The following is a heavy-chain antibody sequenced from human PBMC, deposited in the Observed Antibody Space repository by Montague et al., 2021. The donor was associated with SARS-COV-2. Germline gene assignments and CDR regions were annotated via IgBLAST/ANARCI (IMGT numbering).Heavy chain of an antibody. CDR1: GGSISSSSYY. J-gene: IGHJ6*02. D-gene: IGHD3-22*01. Sequence: SETLSLTCTVSGGSISSSSYYWGWIRQPPGKGLEWIGSIYYTGSTYYSPSLKSRVTISVDTSKNQFSLKLSSVTAADTAVYYCARDTRIAMLVVVTRYGLDVWGQGTTVTVS. CDR3: ARDTRIAMLVVVTRYGLDV. CDR2: IYYTGST. V-gene: IGHV4-39*07.